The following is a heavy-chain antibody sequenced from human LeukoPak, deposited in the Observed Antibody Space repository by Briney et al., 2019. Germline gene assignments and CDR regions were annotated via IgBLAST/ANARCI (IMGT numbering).Heavy chain of an antibody. CDR1: GYTFTSYY. CDR3: ARRRNYYDSSGSPFFDY. J-gene: IGHJ4*02. V-gene: IGHV1-46*01. Sequence: ASVKVSCKASGYTFTSYYMHWVRQAPGQGLEWMGIINPSGGSTSYAQKFQGRVTMTRDTSTSTVYMELSSLRSEDTAVYYCARRRNYYDSSGSPFFDYWGQGTLVTVSS. CDR2: INPSGGST. D-gene: IGHD3-22*01.